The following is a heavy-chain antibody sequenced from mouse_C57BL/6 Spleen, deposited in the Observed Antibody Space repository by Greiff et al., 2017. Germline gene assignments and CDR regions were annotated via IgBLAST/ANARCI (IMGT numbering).Heavy chain of an antibody. D-gene: IGHD1-1*01. Sequence: ESGPGLVKPSQSLSLTCSVTGYSITSGYYWNWIRQFPGNKLEWMGYISYDGSNNYNPSLKNRIAITRDTSKNQFFLKLNSVTTEDTATYYCASHSTTVVARYFEVWGTGTTVTVAS. CDR1: GYSITSGYY. CDR2: ISYDGSN. V-gene: IGHV3-6*01. J-gene: IGHJ1*03. CDR3: ASHSTTVVARYFEV.